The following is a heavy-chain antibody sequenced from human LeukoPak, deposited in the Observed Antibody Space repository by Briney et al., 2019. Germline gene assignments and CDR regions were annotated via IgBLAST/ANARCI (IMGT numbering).Heavy chain of an antibody. CDR1: GFTVSSNY. CDR2: IYSGGST. CDR3: ARDLSLGYGGNLRYYYGMDV. J-gene: IGHJ6*02. V-gene: IGHV3-53*01. D-gene: IGHD4-23*01. Sequence: GVLRLSCAASGFTVSSNYMSWVRQAPGKGLEWVSVIYSGGSTYYADSVKGRFTISRDNSKNTLYLQMNSLRAEDTAVYYCARDLSLGYGGNLRYYYGMDVWGQGTTVTVSS.